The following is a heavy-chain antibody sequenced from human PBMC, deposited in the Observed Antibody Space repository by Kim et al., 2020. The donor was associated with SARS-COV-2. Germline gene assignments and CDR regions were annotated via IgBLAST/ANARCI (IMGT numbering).Heavy chain of an antibody. Sequence: GGSLRLSCAASGFNFSGHSMHWVRQAPGKGLDWVAIVSSDGSKTYYADSVKGRFTISRDNSKKTLSRQMNSLRLEETAVYYCVRVGLCSGGDCYSPLDNWGQGTQVTVSS. CDR1: GFNFSGHS. V-gene: IGHV3-30*04. D-gene: IGHD2-15*01. J-gene: IGHJ4*01. CDR2: VSSDGSKT. CDR3: VRVGLCSGGDCYSPLDN.